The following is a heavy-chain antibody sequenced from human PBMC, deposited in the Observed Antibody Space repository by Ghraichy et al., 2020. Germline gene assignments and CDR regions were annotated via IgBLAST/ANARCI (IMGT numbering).Heavy chain of an antibody. CDR3: ARLLPWMGVDY. CDR1: RFTFSNYW. Sequence: GSLNISCAASRFTFSNYWMTWVRQAPGKGLEWVANIKEDGSEKYYVDSVKGRFTISRDNAKNSLFLQMHSLRAEDTSVYYCARLLPWMGVDYWGQGTLVTVSS. CDR2: IKEDGSEK. D-gene: IGHD3-10*01. J-gene: IGHJ4*02. V-gene: IGHV3-7*01.